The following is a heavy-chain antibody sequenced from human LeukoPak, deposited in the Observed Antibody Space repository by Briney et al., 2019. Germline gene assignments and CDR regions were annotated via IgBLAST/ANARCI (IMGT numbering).Heavy chain of an antibody. CDR1: GYTFTDYY. V-gene: IGHV1-2*02. CDR3: ARQQLVGGFGP. CDR2: INPKSGDT. D-gene: IGHD6-6*01. J-gene: IGHJ5*02. Sequence: GASVKVSCKASGYTFTDYYMHWVRQAPGQGLEWMGWINPKSGDTNYAQKFQGRVTMTRDTSISTAYMELSRLRFDDTAVYYCARQQLVGGFGPWGQGTLVTVSS.